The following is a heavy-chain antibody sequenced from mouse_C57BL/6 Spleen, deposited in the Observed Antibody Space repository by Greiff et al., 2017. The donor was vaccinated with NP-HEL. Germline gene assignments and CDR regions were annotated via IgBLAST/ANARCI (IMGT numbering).Heavy chain of an antibody. CDR1: GFTFSDYG. Sequence: EVQVVESGGGLVKPGGSLKLSCAASGFTFSDYGMHWVRQAPEKGLEWVAYISSGSSTIYYADTVKGRFTISRDNAKNTLFLQMTSLRSEDTAMYYCARPGLGLAWFAYWGQGTLVTVSA. J-gene: IGHJ3*01. CDR3: ARPGLGLAWFAY. D-gene: IGHD4-1*01. CDR2: ISSGSSTI. V-gene: IGHV5-17*01.